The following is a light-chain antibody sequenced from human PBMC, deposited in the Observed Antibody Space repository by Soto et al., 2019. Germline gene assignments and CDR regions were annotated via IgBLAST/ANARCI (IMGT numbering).Light chain of an antibody. CDR2: EVS. CDR3: SSYTSGNTLYV. J-gene: IGLJ1*01. Sequence: QSALTQPASVSGSPGQSITISCTGTSSDVGAYTYVSWYQQHPGKAPRLMIYEVSNRPSGVSNRFSGSKSGNTASLTISGLQAEDEADYYCSSYTSGNTLYVFGSGTKLTVL. V-gene: IGLV2-14*01. CDR1: SSDVGAYTY.